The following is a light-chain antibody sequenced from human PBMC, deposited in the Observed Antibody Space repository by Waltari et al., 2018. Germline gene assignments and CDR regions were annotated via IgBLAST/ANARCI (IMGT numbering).Light chain of an antibody. CDR3: GSYTSDSSVV. J-gene: IGLJ2*01. V-gene: IGLV2-14*01. CDR1: RTAVGGYHH. CDR2: DVS. Sequence: QSALTQPAPAPWSPGQPITISCTGTRTAVGGYHHVSWYQRHPDKVPELIIYDVSNRPSGISNRFSGSKSGNTASLTISGLQAEDEADYFCGSYTSDSSVVFGGGTRLTVL.